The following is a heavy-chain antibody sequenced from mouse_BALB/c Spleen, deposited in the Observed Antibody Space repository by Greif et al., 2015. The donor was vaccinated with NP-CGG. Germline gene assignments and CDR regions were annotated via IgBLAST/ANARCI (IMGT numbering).Heavy chain of an antibody. CDR2: ISYDGSN. CDR3: ARGVPFAY. CDR1: GYSITSGYY. J-gene: IGHJ3*01. Sequence: VQLQQSGPGLVKPSQSLSLTCSVTGYSITSGYYWNWIRQFPGNKLEWMGYISYDGSNNYNPSLKNRISITRDTSKNQFFLKLNSVTTEDTATYYCARGVPFAYWGQGTLVTVSA. V-gene: IGHV3-6*02. D-gene: IGHD2-14*01.